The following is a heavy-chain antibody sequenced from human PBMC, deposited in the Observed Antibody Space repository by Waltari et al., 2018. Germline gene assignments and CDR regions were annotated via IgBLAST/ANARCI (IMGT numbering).Heavy chain of an antibody. D-gene: IGHD3-16*01. V-gene: IGHV3-23*03. CDR1: KFTVTKHA. CDR2: IYSGGRT. J-gene: IGHJ3*01. Sequence: EVQLLESGGGLVQPGGSLRLSCAASKFTVTKHAMSWVRQAPGEGLEWVSVIYSGGRTDFGDSVKGRFTMSRDDSKNTVYLQMNSLRPEDTALYYCARFGLALDLWGQGTMVTVSS. CDR3: ARFGLALDL.